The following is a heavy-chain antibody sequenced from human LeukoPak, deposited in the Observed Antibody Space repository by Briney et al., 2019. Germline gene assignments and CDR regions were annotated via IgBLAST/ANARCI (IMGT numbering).Heavy chain of an antibody. D-gene: IGHD2-15*01. CDR3: ARGLYCSGGSFYSGY. Sequence: GASVKLSCKASGYTFTSYDINWVRQATGQGLEWMGWMNPNSGNTGYAQKFQGRVTMTRNTSISTAYMELSSLRSEDTAVYYCARGLYCSGGSFYSGYWGQGTLVTVSS. V-gene: IGHV1-8*01. CDR1: GYTFTSYD. CDR2: MNPNSGNT. J-gene: IGHJ4*02.